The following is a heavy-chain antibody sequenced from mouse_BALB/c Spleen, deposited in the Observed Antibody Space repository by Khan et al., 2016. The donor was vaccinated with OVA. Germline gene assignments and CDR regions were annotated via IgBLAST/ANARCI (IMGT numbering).Heavy chain of an antibody. CDR3: ARQNYYGYSLDY. V-gene: IGHV3-2*02. Sequence: EVQLQESGPSLVKPSQSLSLTCTVTAYSITSNYAWSWIRQFPGSKLEWMGNISYSGATNYNPSLKSRISVTRDTSANQFFLQLNSVTTEDTATYFCARQNYYGYSLDYWGQGTSVTVSS. J-gene: IGHJ4*01. CDR1: AYSITSNYA. D-gene: IGHD1-1*01. CDR2: ISYSGAT.